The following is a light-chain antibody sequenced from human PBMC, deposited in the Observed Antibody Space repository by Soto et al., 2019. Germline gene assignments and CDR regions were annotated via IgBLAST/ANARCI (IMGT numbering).Light chain of an antibody. CDR3: QQSYTAPSIT. CDR2: GVS. J-gene: IGKJ5*01. CDR1: QSISSS. V-gene: IGKV1-39*01. Sequence: IQMTQSPSTLSASVGDRVTITCRASQSISSSLNWYQQKSGKAPNLLIYGVSRLQGGVPSRFSGSGSGTDCTLSISSLQPEDFATYYCQQSYTAPSITFGQGTRLEIK.